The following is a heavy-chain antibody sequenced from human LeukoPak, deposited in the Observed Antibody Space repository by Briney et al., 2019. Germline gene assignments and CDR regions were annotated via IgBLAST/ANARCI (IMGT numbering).Heavy chain of an antibody. CDR1: GFNLSSDA. Sequence: GGSLRLSCAASGFNLSSDAMRWVRQAPGKGLEWVSSISGGGSTYYADSVKGRFTISRDNSKNTLYLQMNSLRAEDTAVYYCAKRPYGSGSYYVASYFDYWGQGTLVTVSS. J-gene: IGHJ4*02. D-gene: IGHD3-10*01. V-gene: IGHV3-23*01. CDR2: ISGGGST. CDR3: AKRPYGSGSYYVASYFDY.